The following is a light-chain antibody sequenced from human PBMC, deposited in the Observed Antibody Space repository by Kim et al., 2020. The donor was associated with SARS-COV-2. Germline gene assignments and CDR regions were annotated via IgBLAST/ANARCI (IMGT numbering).Light chain of an antibody. J-gene: IGKJ5*01. CDR2: DAS. V-gene: IGKV1-13*02. CDR1: QGISSA. Sequence: AFVGDSVTITCRARQGISSALAWYQQTSGKAPKLLIYDASNLESGVPSRFSGSGSGTDFTLTISSVQPEDFATYYCQQFYSYPITFGQGTRLEIK. CDR3: QQFYSYPIT.